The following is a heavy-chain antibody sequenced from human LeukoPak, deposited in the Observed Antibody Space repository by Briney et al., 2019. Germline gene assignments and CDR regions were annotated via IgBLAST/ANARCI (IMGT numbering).Heavy chain of an antibody. D-gene: IGHD2/OR15-2a*01. CDR3: ARTIDPPVYYFDY. CDR1: GGSISSYY. CDR2: IYTSGST. V-gene: IGHV4-4*07. J-gene: IGHJ4*02. Sequence: SETLSLTCTVSGGSISSYYWSWIRQPVGKGLEWIGRIYTSGSTNYNPSLKSRVTMSVDTSKNQFSLKLSSVTAADTAVYYCARTIDPPVYYFDYWGQGTLVTVSS.